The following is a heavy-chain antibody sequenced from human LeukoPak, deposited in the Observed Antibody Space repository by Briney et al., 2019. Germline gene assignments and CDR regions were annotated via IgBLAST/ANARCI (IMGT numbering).Heavy chain of an antibody. CDR2: ISYDGSNK. CDR3: ARDAESHSSSGQFDY. CDR1: GFTFSSYA. V-gene: IGHV3-30*01. D-gene: IGHD6-6*01. J-gene: IGHJ4*02. Sequence: GGSLRLSCAASGFTFSSYAMHWVRQAPGKGLEWVALISYDGSNKYYADSVKGRFTISRDNSKNTLYLQMNSLRAEDTAVYYCARDAESHSSSGQFDYWGQGTLVTVSS.